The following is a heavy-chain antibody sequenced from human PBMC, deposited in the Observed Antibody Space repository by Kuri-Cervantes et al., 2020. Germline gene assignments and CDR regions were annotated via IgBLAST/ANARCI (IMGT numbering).Heavy chain of an antibody. CDR2: IKPNNGGT. J-gene: IGHJ3*02. CDR1: GYTFTGYY. CDR3: AREGTRGDGYCSGGSCSGKDAFDI. Sequence: ASVKVSCKASGYTFTGYYMHWIRQAPGQGPEWMGWIKPNNGGTNYAQKFQGRVTMTRDTSITTAYMELSRLRSDDTAVYYCAREGTRGDGYCSGGSCSGKDAFDIWGQGTMVTVSS. V-gene: IGHV1-2*02. D-gene: IGHD2-15*01.